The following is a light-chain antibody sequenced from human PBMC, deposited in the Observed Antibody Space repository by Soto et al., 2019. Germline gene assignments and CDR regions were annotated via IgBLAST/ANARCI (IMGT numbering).Light chain of an antibody. Sequence: AIQMTQSPSSLSVSVGDRVTITCRASQGIRNDLGWYQQKPGKAPNLLIYAASNLESGVPSRFSGSGSGTDFTLTISSLQPEDFATYYCLQDYNYPRTFGQGTKVEIK. CDR3: LQDYNYPRT. CDR2: AAS. J-gene: IGKJ1*01. V-gene: IGKV1-6*01. CDR1: QGIRND.